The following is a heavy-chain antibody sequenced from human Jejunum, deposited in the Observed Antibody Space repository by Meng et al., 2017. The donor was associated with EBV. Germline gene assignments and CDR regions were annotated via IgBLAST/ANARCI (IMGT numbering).Heavy chain of an antibody. D-gene: IGHD2-2*01. CDR2: INTDTRNP. Sequence: QGQRVQSGSALKPPGASVKVSCKASGYSFTSRAMHWVRQAPGQGLEWMGWINTDTRNPTYAQGLTGRFVFSLDTSVSTAYLQISSLKAEDTAVYYCARGEGGYCSSSSCYLGTWGQGTLVTVSS. CDR3: ARGEGGYCSSSSCYLGT. J-gene: IGHJ4*02. V-gene: IGHV7-4-1*02. CDR1: GYSFTSRA.